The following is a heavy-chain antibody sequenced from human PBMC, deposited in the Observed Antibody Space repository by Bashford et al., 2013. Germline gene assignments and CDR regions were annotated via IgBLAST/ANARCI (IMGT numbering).Heavy chain of an antibody. CDR2: ITPFNGNT. J-gene: IGHJ5*02. Sequence: TGLSEGTSSLTASGYTLHLPLPRTGCDRPPDKALEWMGWITPFNGNTNYAQKFQDRVTITRDRSMSTAYMELSSLTVEDTAVYYCAKWRGRYSSSWRLFDTWGQGSLVTVSS. CDR1: GYTLHLPL. D-gene: IGHD6-13*01. V-gene: IGHV1-45*02. CDR3: AKWRGRYSSSWRLFDT.